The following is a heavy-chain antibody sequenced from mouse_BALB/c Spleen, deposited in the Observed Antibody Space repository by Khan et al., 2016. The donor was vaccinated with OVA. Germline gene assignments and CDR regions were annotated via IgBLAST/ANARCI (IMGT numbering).Heavy chain of an antibody. V-gene: IGHV3-2*02. CDR3: ARVYGGDFDY. D-gene: IGHD1-1*01. Sequence: EVQLVESGPGLVKPSQSLSLTCTVTGYSITSDYAWNWIRQFPGNKLEWMGFISYSGNTNYNPSLKSRISITRDTSKNQFFLQLNSVTTEDTARYYWARVYGGDFDYWGQGTTLPVSS. CDR2: ISYSGNT. J-gene: IGHJ2*01. CDR1: GYSITSDYA.